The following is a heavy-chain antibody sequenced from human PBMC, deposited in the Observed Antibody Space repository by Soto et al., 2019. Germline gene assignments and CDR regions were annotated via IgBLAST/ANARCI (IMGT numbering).Heavy chain of an antibody. CDR1: GFTFSSYS. CDR2: ISSSSSYI. V-gene: IGHV3-21*01. J-gene: IGHJ3*02. D-gene: IGHD2-15*01. Sequence: EVQPVESGGGLVKPGGSLRLSCAASGFTFSSYSMNWVRQAPGKGLEWVSSISSSSSYIYYADSVKGRFTISRDNAKNSLYLQMNSLRAEDTAVYYCARATDIVVVVAATGAFDIWGQGTMVTVSS. CDR3: ARATDIVVVVAATGAFDI.